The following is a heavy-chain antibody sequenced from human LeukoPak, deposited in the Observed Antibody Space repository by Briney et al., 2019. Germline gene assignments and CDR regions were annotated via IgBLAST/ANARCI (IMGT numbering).Heavy chain of an antibody. D-gene: IGHD3-16*01. V-gene: IGHV4-39*07. CDR1: GGSISSSTYY. J-gene: IGHJ4*02. CDR2: MYYSGNI. Sequence: SETLSLTCTVSGGSISSSTYYWGWIRQPPGKGLEWIGSMYYSGNIYYNPSLKSRVTISVDTSKNQFSLKLSSVTAADTAVYYCARRTFGGVIKYWGQGPLVTVSS. CDR3: ARRTFGGVIKY.